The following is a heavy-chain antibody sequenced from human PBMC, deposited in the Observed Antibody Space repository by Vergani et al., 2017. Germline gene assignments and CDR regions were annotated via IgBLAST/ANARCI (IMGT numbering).Heavy chain of an antibody. CDR2: IYSGGST. V-gene: IGHV3-53*04. Sequence: EVQLVESGGGLVQPGGSLRLSCAASGFTVSSNYMSWVRQAPGKGLEWVSVIYSGGSTYYADSLKGRFTISRHNSKNTLYLQMNSLRAEDTATYYCVKDAGSYENFFASWGQGTLVTFSS. CDR1: GFTVSSNY. D-gene: IGHD2-15*01. CDR3: VKDAGSYENFFAS. J-gene: IGHJ4*02.